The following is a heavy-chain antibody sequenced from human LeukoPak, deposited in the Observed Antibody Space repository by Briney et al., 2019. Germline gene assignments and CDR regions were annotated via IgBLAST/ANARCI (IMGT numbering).Heavy chain of an antibody. V-gene: IGHV1-2*02. J-gene: IGHJ4*02. CDR1: GYTFTGYY. D-gene: IGHD3-22*01. Sequence: ASVKVSCKASGYTFTGYYMHWVRQAPGQGLEWMGWINPNSGGTNYAQKFQGRVTMTRDTSISTAYMELSRLRSDDTAVYYCARTRTKTYYYDSSGSTFDYWGQGTLVTVSS. CDR3: ARTRTKTYYYDSSGSTFDY. CDR2: INPNSGGT.